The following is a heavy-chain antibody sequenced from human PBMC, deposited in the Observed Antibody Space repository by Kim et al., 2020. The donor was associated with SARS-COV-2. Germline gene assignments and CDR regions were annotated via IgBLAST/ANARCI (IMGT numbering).Heavy chain of an antibody. Sequence: GGSLRLSCAASGFTFSSYSMNWVPQAPGKGLKWFSSISRSSSSIYYADSVKGRFTISGDNAKNSLYLQMNSLRAEDTAVYYCARDGGGPSVGMDVWGQGTTVTVSS. CDR2: ISRSSSSI. D-gene: IGHD3-16*01. V-gene: IGHV3-21*01. CDR3: ARDGGGPSVGMDV. CDR1: GFTFSSYS. J-gene: IGHJ6*02.